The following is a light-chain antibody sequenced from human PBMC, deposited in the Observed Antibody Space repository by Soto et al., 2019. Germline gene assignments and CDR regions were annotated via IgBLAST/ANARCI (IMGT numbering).Light chain of an antibody. Sequence: QYVLTQPPSVSGAPGQRVTISCTGSSSNIGAGYDVHWYQQLPGTAPKLLIYVNINRPSGVPDRFSGSKSGTSASLAITGLQAEDEADYYCQSYDSSLSVVFGGGTKLTVL. CDR1: SSNIGAGYD. CDR3: QSYDSSLSVV. CDR2: VNI. J-gene: IGLJ2*01. V-gene: IGLV1-40*01.